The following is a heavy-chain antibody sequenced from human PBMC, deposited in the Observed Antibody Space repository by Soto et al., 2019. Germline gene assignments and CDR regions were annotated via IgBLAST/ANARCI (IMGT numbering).Heavy chain of an antibody. Sequence: ASVKVSCKASGGTFSSYAISWVRQAPGQGLEWMGWINPGNGNTKYAQKFQGRVTITRDTSASTAYMELSSLRSEDTAVYYCAREPQYSSSWQQYYFDYWGQGTLVTVSS. J-gene: IGHJ4*02. D-gene: IGHD6-13*01. CDR1: GGTFSSYA. CDR2: INPGNGNT. V-gene: IGHV1-3*01. CDR3: AREPQYSSSWQQYYFDY.